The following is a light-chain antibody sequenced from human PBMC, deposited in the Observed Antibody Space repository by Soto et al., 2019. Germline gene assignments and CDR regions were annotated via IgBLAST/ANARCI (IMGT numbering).Light chain of an antibody. CDR3: QQSHTPPLT. CDR1: QRITGY. J-gene: IGKJ4*01. V-gene: IGKV1-39*01. Sequence: DIQMTQSPSSLSTSVGDRVTITCRASQRITGYLNWYQQKPGKAPKLLIYAASSLQTGVPSRFTGSGSGTYFSLTISSLQPEDAETYFCQQSHTPPLTFGGGTKVEIK. CDR2: AAS.